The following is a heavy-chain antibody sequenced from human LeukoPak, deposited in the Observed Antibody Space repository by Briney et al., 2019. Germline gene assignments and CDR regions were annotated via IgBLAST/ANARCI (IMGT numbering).Heavy chain of an antibody. CDR1: GCSISSSSYY. V-gene: IGHV4-39*01. Sequence: SETLSLTCPVYGCSISSSSYYWGRIRDPPGKGLEWIGSIYYSGSTHYSPSLESRVTISVDTSKNQFCLQLSAVTAADTAVYYCARQLGSGWFDPWGQGTLVTVSS. CDR2: IYYSGST. CDR3: ARQLGSGWFDP. D-gene: IGHD1-26*01. J-gene: IGHJ5*02.